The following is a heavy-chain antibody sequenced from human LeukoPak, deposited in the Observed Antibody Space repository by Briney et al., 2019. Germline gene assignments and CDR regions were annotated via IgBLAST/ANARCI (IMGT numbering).Heavy chain of an antibody. J-gene: IGHJ3*02. V-gene: IGHV3-13*04. CDR1: GFTFSTYD. CDR2: IGTAGDT. Sequence: GGSLRLSCAASGFTFSTYDFHWVRQPTGKGLEWVSAIGTAGDTYYPGSVKGRFTMSRENAKNSLYLQMNSLRAGDTAVYYCARLREVAFGIWGQGTMVTVSS. CDR3: ARLREVAFGI. D-gene: IGHD1-26*01.